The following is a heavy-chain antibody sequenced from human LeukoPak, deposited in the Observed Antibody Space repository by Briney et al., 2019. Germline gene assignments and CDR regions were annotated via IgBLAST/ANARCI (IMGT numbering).Heavy chain of an antibody. J-gene: IGHJ4*02. CDR3: ARARYSGSPDY. D-gene: IGHD1-26*01. V-gene: IGHV3-74*01. CDR1: GFTFSSYW. Sequence: GFLRLSCAASGFTFSSYWMHWVRQAPGKGLVWVSRINSDGSSTSYADFVKGRFTISRDNAKNTLYLQMNSLRAEDTAVYYCARARYSGSPDYWGQGTLVTVSS. CDR2: INSDGSST.